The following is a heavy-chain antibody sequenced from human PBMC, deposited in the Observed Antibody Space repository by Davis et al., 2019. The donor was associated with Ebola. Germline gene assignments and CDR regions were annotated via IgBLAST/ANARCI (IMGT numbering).Heavy chain of an antibody. Sequence: GESLKISCAASGFTFSGSAMHWVRQASGKGLEWVGRIRSKANSYATAYAASVKGRFTISRDDSKNTLYLQMNSLKTEDTAMYYCTKAVLGYWGQGSLVIVSS. D-gene: IGHD7-27*01. V-gene: IGHV3-73*01. CDR2: IRSKANSYAT. CDR3: TKAVLGY. J-gene: IGHJ4*02. CDR1: GFTFSGSA.